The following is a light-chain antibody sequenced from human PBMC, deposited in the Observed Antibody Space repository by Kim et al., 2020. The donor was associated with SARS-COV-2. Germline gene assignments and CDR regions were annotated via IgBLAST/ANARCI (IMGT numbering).Light chain of an antibody. V-gene: IGKV1-9*01. CDR2: AAF. J-gene: IGKJ4*01. Sequence: IELTQSPASLSSSVGDRVTITCRASQGIGNYLAWFQQKPGTAPKLLIYAAFTWQSAVHSRFGGSGAGAAFTLTISSLQPEDAATYYCQQLISYLRFTFGGGTKG. CDR1: QGIGNY. CDR3: QQLISYLRFT.